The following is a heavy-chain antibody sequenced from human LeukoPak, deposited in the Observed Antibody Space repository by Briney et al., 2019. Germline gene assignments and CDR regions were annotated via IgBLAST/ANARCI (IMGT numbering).Heavy chain of an antibody. J-gene: IGHJ4*02. CDR3: AKESGALGAPLYDY. CDR2: ISDNGGGT. Sequence: GGSLRLSCVASGFIFRNYAMSWVRQAPGEGLEWVSGISDNGGGTYYADLVKGRFTISRDNSKNMLYLQMNSLRAGDTAVYYCAKESGALGAPLYDYWGQGILVTGSS. CDR1: GFIFRNYA. D-gene: IGHD4/OR15-4a*01. V-gene: IGHV3-23*01.